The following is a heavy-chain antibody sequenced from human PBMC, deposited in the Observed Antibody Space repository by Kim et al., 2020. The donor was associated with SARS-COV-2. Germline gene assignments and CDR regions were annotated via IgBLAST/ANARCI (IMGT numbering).Heavy chain of an antibody. V-gene: IGHV4-39*01. CDR3: ATRTIGGRIDY. CDR1: GGSISSSSYY. J-gene: IGHJ4*02. Sequence: SETLSLTCTVSGGSISSSSYYWGWIRQPPGKGLEWIGSIYYSGSTYYNPSLKSRVTISVDTSKNQFSLKLSSVTAADTAVYYCATRTIGGRIDYWGQGTLVTVSS. CDR2: IYYSGST. D-gene: IGHD3-16*01.